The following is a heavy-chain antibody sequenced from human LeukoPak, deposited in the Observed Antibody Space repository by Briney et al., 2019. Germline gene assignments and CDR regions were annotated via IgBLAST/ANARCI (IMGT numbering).Heavy chain of an antibody. D-gene: IGHD3-22*01. V-gene: IGHV3-30*03. CDR1: GFTFNTYG. CDR3: ATSGGSSGYYWSPFDY. Sequence: PGGSLRLSCAVSGFTFNTYGIHWVRQTPNKGLEWVALISYDGTNKYYADSVKGRFTISRDNSKNTLYLQMNSLRAEDTAVYYCATSGGSSGYYWSPFDYWGQGTLVTVSS. CDR2: ISYDGTNK. J-gene: IGHJ4*02.